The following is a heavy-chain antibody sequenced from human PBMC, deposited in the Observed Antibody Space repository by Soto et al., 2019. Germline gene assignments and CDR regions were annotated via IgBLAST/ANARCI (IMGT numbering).Heavy chain of an antibody. D-gene: IGHD1-26*01. CDR1: GYTFTSYA. V-gene: IGHV1-3*01. CDR2: INAGNGNT. Sequence: QVQLVQSGAEVKKPGASVKVSCQASGYTFTSYAMHWVRQAPGQRLEWMGWINAGNGNTKYSQKFQGRVTITRDTAASTAYMERSSLRSEDTAVYYCASRGGVGATADDDYCMDVWGQGTTVTVSS. CDR3: ASRGGVGATADDDYCMDV. J-gene: IGHJ6*02.